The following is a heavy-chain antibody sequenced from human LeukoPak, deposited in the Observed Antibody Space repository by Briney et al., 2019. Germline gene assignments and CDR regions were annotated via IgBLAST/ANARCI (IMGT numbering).Heavy chain of an antibody. V-gene: IGHV1-46*01. D-gene: IGHD6-19*01. CDR2: INPRGGST. CDR3: ARDYSGRSQALDY. J-gene: IGHJ4*02. Sequence: ASVKVSCKTSGGTFRGYGLNWVRQAPGQGLEWVGMINPRGGSTIYAQNFQGRVTMTRDTSTSTVYMEVSSLRAEDTAVYYCARDYSGRSQALDYWGQGTLVTVSS. CDR1: GGTFRGYG.